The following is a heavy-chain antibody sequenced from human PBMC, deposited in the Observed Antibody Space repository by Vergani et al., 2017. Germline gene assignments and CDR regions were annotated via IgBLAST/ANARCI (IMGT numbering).Heavy chain of an antibody. CDR1: GESIRSGSHY. Sequence: QVKLQESGPGLLKPSQTLSLTCTVSGESIRSGSHYWSWIRQPAGNGPEWIGHIHTGGSTDRNPSFKSRISISVDTSKSQFSLKLSSVTAADTAVYYLAIHLSGYTYGKPQNKFYYWGQGTLVTVSS. J-gene: IGHJ4*02. V-gene: IGHV4-61*02. D-gene: IGHD5-18*01. CDR2: IHTGGST. CDR3: AIHLSGYTYGKPQNKFYY.